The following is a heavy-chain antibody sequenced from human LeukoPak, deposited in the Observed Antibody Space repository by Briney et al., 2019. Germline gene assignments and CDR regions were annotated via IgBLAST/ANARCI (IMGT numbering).Heavy chain of an antibody. CDR1: GFTFSSYS. J-gene: IGHJ6*02. D-gene: IGHD2-15*01. V-gene: IGHV3-21*01. CDR2: ISSGSSYI. Sequence: GGSLRLSCAASGFTFSSYSMHCVRQAPGKGLEWVSSISSGSSYIYYADSVKGRFTISRDNAKNSLYLQMNSLRAEDTAVYYCARDYGVAAPLRYFYGMDVWGQGTTVTVSS. CDR3: ARDYGVAAPLRYFYGMDV.